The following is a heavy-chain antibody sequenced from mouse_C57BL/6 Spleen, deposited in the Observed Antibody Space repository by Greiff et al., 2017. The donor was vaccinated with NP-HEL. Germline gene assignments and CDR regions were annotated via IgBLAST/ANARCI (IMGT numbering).Heavy chain of an antibody. D-gene: IGHD2-3*01. V-gene: IGHV1-59*01. CDR3: ARVGYDGYPDY. CDR1: GYTFTSYW. CDR2: IDPSDSYT. Sequence: QVQLKQPGAELVRPGTSVKLSCKASGYTFTSYWMHWVKQRPGQGLEWIGVIDPSDSYTNYNQKFKGKATLTVDTSSSTAYMQLSSLTSEDSAVYYCARVGYDGYPDYWGKGTTLTVSS. J-gene: IGHJ2*01.